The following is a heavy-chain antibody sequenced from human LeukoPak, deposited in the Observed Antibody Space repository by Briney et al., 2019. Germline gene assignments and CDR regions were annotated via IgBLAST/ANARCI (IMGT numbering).Heavy chain of an antibody. Sequence: GGSLRLSCAASGFTFSSYSMNWFRQAPGKGLEWVSYISSSSSTIYYADSVKGRFTISRDNAKNSLYLQMNSLRAEDTAVYYCARDTYYYDSSGSTLGYWGQGTLVTVSS. CDR2: ISSSSSTI. V-gene: IGHV3-48*04. D-gene: IGHD3-22*01. J-gene: IGHJ4*02. CDR3: ARDTYYYDSSGSTLGY. CDR1: GFTFSSYS.